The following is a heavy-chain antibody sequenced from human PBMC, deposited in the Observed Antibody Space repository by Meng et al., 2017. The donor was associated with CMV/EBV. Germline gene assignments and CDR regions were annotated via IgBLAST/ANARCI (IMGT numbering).Heavy chain of an antibody. J-gene: IGHJ4*02. CDR1: GFTFSRSW. Sequence: GESLKISCAASGFTFSRSWMHWARQAPGKGLVWVARINSAANITHYAGSVKGRFAISRDNAKNTLYLQMNGLRVEDMAVYYCAGDRWGPEYWGQGTLVTVSS. V-gene: IGHV3-74*01. D-gene: IGHD3-16*01. CDR3: AGDRWGPEY. CDR2: INSAANIT.